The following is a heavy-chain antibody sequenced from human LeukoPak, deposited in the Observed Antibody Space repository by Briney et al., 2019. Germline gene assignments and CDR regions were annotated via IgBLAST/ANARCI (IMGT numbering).Heavy chain of an antibody. Sequence: SETLSLTCTVSGDSISSSNYFWGWIRQPPGKGLEWIGSMFYYGSTYYNASLKSRVTISLDASKKQFSLKLRSVTAADTAVYYCARGGITSLLNWFDPWGQGILVTVSS. CDR2: MFYYGST. D-gene: IGHD3-16*01. CDR1: GDSISSSNYF. J-gene: IGHJ5*02. V-gene: IGHV4-39*07. CDR3: ARGGITSLLNWFDP.